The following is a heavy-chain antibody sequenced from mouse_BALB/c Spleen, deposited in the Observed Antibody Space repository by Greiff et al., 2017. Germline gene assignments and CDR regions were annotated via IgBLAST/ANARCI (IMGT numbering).Heavy chain of an antibody. CDR2: ISDGGSYT. J-gene: IGHJ1*01. CDR3: ARLYYGNWYFDV. Sequence: EVKVVESGGGLVKPGGSLKLSCAASGFTFSDYYMYWVRQTPEKRLEWVATISDGGSYTYYPDSVKGRFTISRDNAKNNLYLQMSSLKSEDTAMYYCARLYYGNWYFDVWGAGTTVTVSS. V-gene: IGHV5-4*02. D-gene: IGHD2-1*01. CDR1: GFTFSDYY.